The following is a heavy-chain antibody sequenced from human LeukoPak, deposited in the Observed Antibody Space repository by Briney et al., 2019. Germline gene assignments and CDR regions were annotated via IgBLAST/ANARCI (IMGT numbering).Heavy chain of an antibody. CDR1: GFTFSSYA. CDR3: AKQLRTYYYGSGSYYVFDY. V-gene: IGHV3-23*01. Sequence: GGSLRLSCAASGFTFSSYAMSWVRQAPGKGLERVSAISGSGGSTYYADSVKGRFTISRDNSKNTLYLQMNSLRAEDTAVYYCAKQLRTYYYGSGSYYVFDYWGQGTLVTVSS. D-gene: IGHD3-10*01. CDR2: ISGSGGST. J-gene: IGHJ4*02.